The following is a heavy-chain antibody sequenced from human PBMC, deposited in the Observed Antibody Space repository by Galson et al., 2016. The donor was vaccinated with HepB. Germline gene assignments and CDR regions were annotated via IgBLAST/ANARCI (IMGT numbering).Heavy chain of an antibody. Sequence: SLRLSCAASGFTFVDFAMGWCRQAPGKGLEWIGYIGGKTYGVTIRYAASVRGRFTISRDDSRNIAYLQMDRLTADDTAIYYCVADHGGFDALDFWGQGTLVTVSS. CDR2: IGGKTYGVTI. D-gene: IGHD4-23*01. CDR3: VADHGGFDALDF. J-gene: IGHJ4*02. V-gene: IGHV3-49*03. CDR1: GFTFVDFA.